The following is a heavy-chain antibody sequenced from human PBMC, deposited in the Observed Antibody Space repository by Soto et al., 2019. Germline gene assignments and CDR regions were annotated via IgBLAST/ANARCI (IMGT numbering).Heavy chain of an antibody. CDR3: ARDRDRYGTGLDY. J-gene: IGHJ4*02. V-gene: IGHV3-21*01. CDR2: ISSSSSYI. D-gene: IGHD1-7*01. Sequence: EVQLVESGGGLVKPGGSLRLSCAASGFTFSSYSMNWVRQAPGKGLEWVSSISSSSSYIYYADSVKGRFTISRDNAKNSLYLQMNSLRAEDTAVYYCARDRDRYGTGLDYCGQGTLVTVSS. CDR1: GFTFSSYS.